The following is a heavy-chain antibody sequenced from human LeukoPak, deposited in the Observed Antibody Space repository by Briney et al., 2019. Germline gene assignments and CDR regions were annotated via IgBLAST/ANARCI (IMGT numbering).Heavy chain of an antibody. CDR3: AKELMGFDY. CDR2: VSGTGLTT. V-gene: IGHV3-23*01. D-gene: IGHD2-8*01. J-gene: IGHJ4*02. CDR1: GFTFSSYA. Sequence: AGESLRLSCAASGFTFSSYAMSWVRQAPGKGLEWVSAVSGTGLTTYYADSEKGRFIVSRDNSKNTVYLQMTSLRGEDAAVYYCAKELMGFDYWGQGTLVTVSS.